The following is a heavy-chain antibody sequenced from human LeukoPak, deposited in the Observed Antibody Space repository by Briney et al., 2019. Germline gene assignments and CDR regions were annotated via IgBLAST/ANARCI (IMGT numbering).Heavy chain of an antibody. J-gene: IGHJ6*03. CDR1: GASVTSYY. Sequence: SETLSLTCSVSGASVTSYYWNWVRQRPGKGLEWIGYISYNERMDYGPTLKSRVTMSLDTSKNQFSLKLSSVTAADTAVYYCARLRPTTSVVVISARDYYYYYMDVWGKGTTVTVSS. CDR3: ARLRPTTSVVVISARDYYYYYMDV. CDR2: ISYNERM. D-gene: IGHD3-22*01. V-gene: IGHV4-59*02.